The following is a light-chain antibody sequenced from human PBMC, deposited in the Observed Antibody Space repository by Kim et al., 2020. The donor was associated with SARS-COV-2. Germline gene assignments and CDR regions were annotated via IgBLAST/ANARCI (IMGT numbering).Light chain of an antibody. J-gene: IGLJ2*01. Sequence: NFMLTQPHSVSESPGKTVTISCTRSSGNIAHNYVQWFHQRPGSAPTTVIYEDDQRPSGVPDRFSGSIDSSSNSASLTISGLTTEDEGDFYCQSYDSAHVIFGGGTQLTVL. CDR1: SGNIAHNY. CDR3: QSYDSAHVI. V-gene: IGLV6-57*04. CDR2: EDD.